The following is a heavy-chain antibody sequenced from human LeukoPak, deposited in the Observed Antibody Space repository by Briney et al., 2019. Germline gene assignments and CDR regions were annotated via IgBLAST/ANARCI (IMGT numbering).Heavy chain of an antibody. Sequence: GGSLRLSCAASGFTFSDYWMTWVRQAPGKGLEWVANIKQYGSEKYYVDSVKGRFTISRDNAKNALFLQMNSLRAEDTAVYCCARDVGSCSGGRCYDAFDIWGLGTMVTVSS. CDR3: ARDVGSCSGGRCYDAFDI. CDR1: GFTFSDYW. D-gene: IGHD2-15*01. CDR2: IKQYGSEK. V-gene: IGHV3-7*01. J-gene: IGHJ3*02.